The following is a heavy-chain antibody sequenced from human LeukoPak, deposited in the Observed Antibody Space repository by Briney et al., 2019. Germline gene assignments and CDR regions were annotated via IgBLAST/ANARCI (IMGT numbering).Heavy chain of an antibody. Sequence: GGSLRLSCAASGLTFTSNAMRWVRQAPGRGMEWVSSISGWGGSTNYADSVNGRFTISRDNSKNTMYLQMNSLRAEDTAVYYCAKRGAEVGTTVAPGDYWGQGTLLTVSS. J-gene: IGHJ4*02. V-gene: IGHV3-23*01. D-gene: IGHD1-26*01. CDR1: GLTFTSNA. CDR2: ISGWGGST. CDR3: AKRGAEVGTTVAPGDY.